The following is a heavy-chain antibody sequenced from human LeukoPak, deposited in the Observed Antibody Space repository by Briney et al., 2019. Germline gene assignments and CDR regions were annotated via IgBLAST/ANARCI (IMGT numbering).Heavy chain of an antibody. V-gene: IGHV1-69*11. D-gene: IGHD3-9*01. CDR1: GGTFSRYG. CDR2: FIPLLGTT. J-gene: IGHJ5*02. CDR3: ARDGDNDILTGYFNA. Sequence: ASVTVSCKASGGTFSRYGVSWLRQAPGQGLEWLGRFIPLLGTTSYSQKFQGRVTITADESKTAAYMELMGLTSDDTAVYYCARDGDNDILTGYFNAWGQGTLVTVSS.